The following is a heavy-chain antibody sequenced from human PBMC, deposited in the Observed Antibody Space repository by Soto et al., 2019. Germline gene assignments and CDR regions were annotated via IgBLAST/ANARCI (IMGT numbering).Heavy chain of an antibody. CDR2: IYYSGST. D-gene: IGHD6-13*01. CDR3: ALAAAGTGLFDY. V-gene: IGHV4-59*01. Sequence: SETLSLTCTVSGGSISSYYWSWIRQPPGKGLEWIGYIYYSGSTNYNPSLKIRVTISVDTSKNQFSLKLSSVTAADTAVYYCALAAAGTGLFDYWGQGTLVTVSS. J-gene: IGHJ4*02. CDR1: GGSISSYY.